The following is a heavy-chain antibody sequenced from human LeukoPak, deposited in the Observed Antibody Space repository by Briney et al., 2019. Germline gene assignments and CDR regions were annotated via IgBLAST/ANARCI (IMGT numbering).Heavy chain of an antibody. D-gene: IGHD5-12*01. CDR3: ARSQWLRFDAFDT. CDR2: IKQDGSEK. J-gene: IGHJ3*02. Sequence: GGSLRLSCAASGFTFTTYWMSWVRQAPGKGLEWVANIKQDGSEKYYVDSVKGRFTISRDNAKNSLYLQMNSLRAEDTAVYYCARSQWLRFDAFDTWGQGTMVTVSS. V-gene: IGHV3-7*04. CDR1: GFTFTTYW.